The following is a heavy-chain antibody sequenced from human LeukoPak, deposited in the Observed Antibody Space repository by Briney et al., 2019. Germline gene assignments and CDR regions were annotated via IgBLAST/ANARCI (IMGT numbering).Heavy chain of an antibody. J-gene: IGHJ3*02. CDR2: ISYDGSNK. D-gene: IGHD6-25*01. V-gene: IGHV3-30-3*01. CDR1: GFTFSSYA. CDR3: AREIGIVAEPIDI. Sequence: PGGSLRLSCAASGFTFSSYAMHWVRQAPGKGLEWVAVISYDGSNKYYADSVKGRFTISRDNSKNSLYLQMNSLRAEDTAVYYCAREIGIVAEPIDIWGQGTMVTVSS.